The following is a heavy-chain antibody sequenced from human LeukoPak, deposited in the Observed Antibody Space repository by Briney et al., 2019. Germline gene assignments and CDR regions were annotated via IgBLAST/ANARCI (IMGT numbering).Heavy chain of an antibody. D-gene: IGHD5-18*01. V-gene: IGHV3-48*04. CDR1: GFPFSSYS. Sequence: GGSLRLSCAASGFPFSSYSMNWVRQAPGKGLEWVSYISSGANTIYYADSVKGRFTISRDNAKNSLYLQMNSLRAEDTAVYYCARGYSYGFWYFDLWGRGTLVTVSS. CDR2: ISSGANTI. CDR3: ARGYSYGFWYFDL. J-gene: IGHJ2*01.